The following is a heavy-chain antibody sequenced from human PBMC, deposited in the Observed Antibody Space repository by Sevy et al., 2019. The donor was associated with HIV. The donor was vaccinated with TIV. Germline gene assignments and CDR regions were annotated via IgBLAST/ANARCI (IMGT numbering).Heavy chain of an antibody. D-gene: IGHD6-6*01. CDR2: ISSSSSYI. CDR3: ARAGGSYSSYDY. V-gene: IGHV3-21*01. CDR1: GFTFSSYS. Sequence: GGSPRLSCAASGFTFSSYSMNWVRQAPGKGLEWVSSISSSSSYIYYADSVKGRFTISRDNAKNSLYLQMNSLRAEDTAVYYCARAGGSYSSYDYWGQGTLVTVSS. J-gene: IGHJ4*02.